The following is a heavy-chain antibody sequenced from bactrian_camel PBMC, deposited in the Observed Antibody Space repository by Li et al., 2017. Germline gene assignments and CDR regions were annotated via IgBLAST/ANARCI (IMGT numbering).Heavy chain of an antibody. Sequence: VQLVESGGGLVQPGGSLRLSCAASGYLGSSYCMGWFRQVVGKEREEVAEMDGDGRKRYLESMQGRVSISRDNAENSVALQMVSLKPEDTALYYCATVVALAYEYIYWGQGTQVTVS. D-gene: IGHD2*01. CDR2: MDGDGRK. CDR3: ATVVALAYEYIY. J-gene: IGHJ4*01. CDR1: GYLGSSYC. V-gene: IGHV3S53*01.